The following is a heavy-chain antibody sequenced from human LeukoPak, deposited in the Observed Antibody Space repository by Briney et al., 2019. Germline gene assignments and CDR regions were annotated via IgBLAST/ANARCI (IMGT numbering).Heavy chain of an antibody. CDR1: GFTFSSYA. Sequence: HPGGSLRLSCAASGFTFSSYAMSWVRQAPGKGLEWVSAISGSGGSTYYADSVKGRFTISRDNSKNTLYLQMNSLRAEDTAVYYCAKDPLSGTGNTFDYWGQGTLVTVSS. CDR2: ISGSGGST. V-gene: IGHV3-23*01. CDR3: AKDPLSGTGNTFDY. D-gene: IGHD1-1*01. J-gene: IGHJ4*02.